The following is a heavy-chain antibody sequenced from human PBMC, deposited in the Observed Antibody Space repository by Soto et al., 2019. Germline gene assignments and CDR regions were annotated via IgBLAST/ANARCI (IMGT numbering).Heavy chain of an antibody. Sequence: SETLSLTCTVSGGSISSYYWSWIRQPPGKGLEWIGYIYYSESTNYNPSLKSRVTISVDTSKNQFSLKLSSVTAADTAVYYCARVYYDILTGYLAFFDYWGQGTLVTVS. D-gene: IGHD3-9*01. V-gene: IGHV4-59*08. CDR1: GGSISSYY. CDR3: ARVYYDILTGYLAFFDY. J-gene: IGHJ4*02. CDR2: IYYSEST.